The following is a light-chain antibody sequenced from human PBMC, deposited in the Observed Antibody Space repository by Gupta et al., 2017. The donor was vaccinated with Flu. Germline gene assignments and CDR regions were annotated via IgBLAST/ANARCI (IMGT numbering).Light chain of an antibody. CDR2: WAS. CDR3: QQSFTTPIT. Sequence: DIVMTQSPDSLAVSLGARATINCRSSQNILYSSNNRNYLNWYQHKSGQPPKLLIYWASTRESGVPDRFSGSGSGTDFTLTISSLQTEDVAVYYCQQSFTTPITFGQGTRLEIK. V-gene: IGKV4-1*01. CDR1: QNILYSSNNRNY. J-gene: IGKJ5*01.